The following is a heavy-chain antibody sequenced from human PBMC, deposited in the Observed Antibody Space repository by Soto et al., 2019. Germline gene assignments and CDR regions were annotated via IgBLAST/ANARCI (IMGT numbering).Heavy chain of an antibody. CDR3: TTEALRVVGATFLDY. D-gene: IGHD1-26*01. CDR1: GFIFINAW. Sequence: EVQLAESGGGLVKPGESLRLSCAASGFIFINAWMNWVRQAPGKGLEWVGHIKTETDGGTADYAAPVKGRFTISRDDSRNIVYLQMNSLKTEDTAVYYCTTEALRVVGATFLDYWGQGALVTVSS. CDR2: IKTETDGGTA. J-gene: IGHJ4*02. V-gene: IGHV3-15*07.